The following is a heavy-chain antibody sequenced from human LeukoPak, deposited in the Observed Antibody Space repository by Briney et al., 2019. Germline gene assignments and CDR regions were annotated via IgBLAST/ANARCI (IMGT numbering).Heavy chain of an antibody. CDR3: ARAGYYFDY. CDR1: GFILNDYG. Sequence: PGGSLRLSCAASGFILNDYGMHWVRQAPGKGLEWVSSISSSSSYIYYADSVKGRFTISRDNAKNSLYLQMNSLRAEDTAVYYCARAGYYFDYWGQGTLVTVSS. J-gene: IGHJ4*02. CDR2: ISSSSSYI. V-gene: IGHV3-21*01.